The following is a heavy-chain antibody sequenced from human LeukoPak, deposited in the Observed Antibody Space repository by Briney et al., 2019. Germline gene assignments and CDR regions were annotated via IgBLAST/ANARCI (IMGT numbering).Heavy chain of an antibody. V-gene: IGHV3-21*01. D-gene: IGHD3-10*01. J-gene: IGHJ6*04. CDR2: ISSSSSYI. CDR3: AREVGKSLDYYYYGMDV. CDR1: GFTFSSYS. Sequence: PGGSLRLSCAASGFTFSSYSMNWVRQAPGKGLEWVSSISSSSSYIYYAASVKGRFTISRDNAKNSLYLQMNSLRAEDTAVYYCAREVGKSLDYYYYGMDVWGKGTTGTVSS.